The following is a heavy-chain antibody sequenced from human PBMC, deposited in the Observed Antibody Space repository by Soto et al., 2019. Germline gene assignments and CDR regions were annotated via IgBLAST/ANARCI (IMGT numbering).Heavy chain of an antibody. CDR2: INPNSGDT. V-gene: IGHV1-2*04. CDR1: GYTFTGYY. D-gene: IGHD6-13*01. Sequence: ASVKVSCKASGYTFTGYYMHWVRQAPGQGLEWMGLINPNSGDTNYAQKFQGWVTMTRDTSISTAYMELSRLRSDDTAVYYCARLFSSSPEGDAFDIWGQGTMVTVSS. J-gene: IGHJ3*02. CDR3: ARLFSSSPEGDAFDI.